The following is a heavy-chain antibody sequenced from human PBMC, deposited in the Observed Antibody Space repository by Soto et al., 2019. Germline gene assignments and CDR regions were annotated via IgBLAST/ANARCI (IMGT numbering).Heavy chain of an antibody. CDR2: IYYSGST. CDR3: ARHCPLYGDVDAFDI. V-gene: IGHV4-59*08. D-gene: IGHD4-17*01. CDR1: GGSISSYY. Sequence: KPSETLSLTCTVSGGSISSYYWSWIRQPPGKGLEWIGYIYYSGSTNYNPSLKSRVTISVDTSKNQFSLKLSSVTAADTAVYYCARHCPLYGDVDAFDIWGQGTMVTVSS. J-gene: IGHJ3*02.